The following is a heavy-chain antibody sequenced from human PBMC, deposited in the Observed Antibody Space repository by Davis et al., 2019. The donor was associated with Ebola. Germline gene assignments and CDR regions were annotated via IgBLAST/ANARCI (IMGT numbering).Heavy chain of an antibody. CDR3: ARGRRITMIVVVRHWFDP. D-gene: IGHD3-22*01. V-gene: IGHV4-39*01. CDR2: IYYSGST. J-gene: IGHJ5*02. CDR1: GGSISSYY. Sequence: SETLSLTCTVSGGSISSYYWSWIRQPPGKGLEWIGSIYYSGSTYYNPSLKSRVTISVDTSKNQFSLKLSSVTAADTAVYYCARGRRITMIVVVRHWFDPWGQGTLVTVSS.